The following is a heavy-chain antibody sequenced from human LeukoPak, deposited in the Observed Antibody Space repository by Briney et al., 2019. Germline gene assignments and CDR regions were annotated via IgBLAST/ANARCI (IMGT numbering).Heavy chain of an antibody. Sequence: GGSLRLSCAASGFTFDDYAMHWVRQAPGKGLEWVSGISWNSGSIGYADPVKGRFTISRDNAKNSLYLQMNSLRAEDTALYYCAKIGMKRGYSYGPIDYWGQGTLVTVSS. CDR2: ISWNSGSI. D-gene: IGHD5-18*01. CDR1: GFTFDDYA. J-gene: IGHJ4*02. V-gene: IGHV3-9*01. CDR3: AKIGMKRGYSYGPIDY.